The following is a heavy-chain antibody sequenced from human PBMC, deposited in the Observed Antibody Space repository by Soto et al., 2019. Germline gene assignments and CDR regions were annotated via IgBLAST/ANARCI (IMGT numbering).Heavy chain of an antibody. CDR1: GGSISSYY. J-gene: IGHJ2*01. V-gene: IGHV4-59*01. CDR3: ARVWRRGWFFDL. CDR2: VSDSGSS. Sequence: QVQLLESGSGLVKPSETLSLTCTVSGGSISSYYWSWIRQPPGKGLEWIGYVSDSGSSTYNPSLKSQVTLSVDTSKKQFSLRLSSVTAADTAVYYCARVWRRGWFFDLWGRGTLVTVSS. D-gene: IGHD1-1*01.